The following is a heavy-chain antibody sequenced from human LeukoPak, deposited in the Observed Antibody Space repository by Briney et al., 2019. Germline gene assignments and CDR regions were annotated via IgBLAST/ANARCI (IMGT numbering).Heavy chain of an antibody. D-gene: IGHD6-13*01. Sequence: ASVKVSCKASGGTFSSYAISWVRQAPGQGLEWMGGIIPIFGTANYAQKFQGRVTITADGSTSTAYMELSSLRSEDTAVYYCASQGSSWYFVYWGQGTLVTVSS. CDR2: IIPIFGTA. CDR1: GGTFSSYA. J-gene: IGHJ4*02. V-gene: IGHV1-69*13. CDR3: ASQGSSWYFVY.